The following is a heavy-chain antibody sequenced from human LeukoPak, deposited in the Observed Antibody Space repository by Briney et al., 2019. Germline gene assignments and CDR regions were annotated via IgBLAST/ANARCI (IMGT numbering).Heavy chain of an antibody. CDR1: GFTFSNAW. CDR2: IKQDGSEK. V-gene: IGHV3-7*01. CDR3: ARTVFRTVTADY. J-gene: IGHJ4*02. Sequence: GGSLRLSCAASGFTFSNAWMSWVRQAPGRGLEWVANIKQDGSEKYYVDSVKGRFTISRDNAKNSLYLQMNSLRAEDTAVYYCARTVFRTVTADYWGQGTLVTVSS. D-gene: IGHD2-21*02.